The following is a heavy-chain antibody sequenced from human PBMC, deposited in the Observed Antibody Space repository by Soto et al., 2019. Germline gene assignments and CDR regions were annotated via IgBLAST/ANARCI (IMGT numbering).Heavy chain of an antibody. CDR2: MSYDGNKK. J-gene: IGHJ4*02. Sequence: QVQLVESGGGVVQPGRSLRLSCAASGFTFSRYAIHWVRQAPGKGLEWVAVMSYDGNKKHYADSVKGRFTISRDDSKNTLSLQMSSLRPEDTAIYYCAKDRYFDSYYLDSWGQGTLVTVSS. D-gene: IGHD3-9*01. CDR3: AKDRYFDSYYLDS. V-gene: IGHV3-30-3*01. CDR1: GFTFSRYA.